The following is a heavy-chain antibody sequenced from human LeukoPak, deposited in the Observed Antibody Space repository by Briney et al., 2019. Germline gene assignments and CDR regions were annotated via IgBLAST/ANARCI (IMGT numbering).Heavy chain of an antibody. CDR2: IYTSGST. J-gene: IGHJ4*02. CDR1: GGSISSYY. CDR3: VRHYYDSSGYYRFDY. D-gene: IGHD3-22*01. V-gene: IGHV4-4*07. Sequence: SETLSLTCTVSGGSISSYYWSWIRQPAGKGLEWIGRIYTSGSTNYNPSLKSRVTMSVDTSKNQFSLKLSSVTAADTAVYDCVRHYYDSSGYYRFDYWGQGTLVTVSS.